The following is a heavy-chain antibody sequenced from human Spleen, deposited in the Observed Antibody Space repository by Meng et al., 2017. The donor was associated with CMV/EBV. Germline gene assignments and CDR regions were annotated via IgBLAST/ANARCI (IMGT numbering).Heavy chain of an antibody. Sequence: ASVKVSCKASGYTFTSYDINWVRQATGQGLEWMGWMNPNSGNTGYAQKFQGRVTMTRNTSISTAYMELSSLRSEDTAVYYCARYLPAARNWFDPWGQGTLVTVS. D-gene: IGHD2-2*01. CDR1: GYTFTSYD. V-gene: IGHV1-8*01. CDR2: MNPNSGNT. J-gene: IGHJ5*02. CDR3: ARYLPAARNWFDP.